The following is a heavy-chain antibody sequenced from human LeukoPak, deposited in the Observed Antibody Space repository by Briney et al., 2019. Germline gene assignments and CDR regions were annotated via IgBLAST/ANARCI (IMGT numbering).Heavy chain of an antibody. J-gene: IGHJ3*02. Sequence: GGSLRLSCAASGFTFSSYAMSWVRQPPGKGLEWVSAISGSGGSTYYADSVKGRFTISRDNSKNTLYLQMNSLRAEDTAVYYCAKGAMIVVVSPTDDAFDIWGQGTMVTVSS. V-gene: IGHV3-23*01. CDR2: ISGSGGST. D-gene: IGHD3-22*01. CDR3: AKGAMIVVVSPTDDAFDI. CDR1: GFTFSSYA.